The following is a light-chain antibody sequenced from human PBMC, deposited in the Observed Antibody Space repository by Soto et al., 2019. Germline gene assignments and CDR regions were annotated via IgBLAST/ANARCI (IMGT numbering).Light chain of an antibody. V-gene: IGKV3-20*01. CDR3: QQYGGSPIT. J-gene: IGKJ5*01. Sequence: EIVCTHSPGTLSLSQAQGATLSGGASQSVSSNLAWYQQKPGQAPRLLISGASSRATGIPDRFSGSGSGTDFTLTISRLEPEDFAVYYCQQYGGSPITFGLGTRLEIK. CDR1: QSVSSN. CDR2: GAS.